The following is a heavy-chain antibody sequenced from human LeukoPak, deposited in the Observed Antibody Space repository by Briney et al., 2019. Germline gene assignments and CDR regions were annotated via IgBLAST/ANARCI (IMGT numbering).Heavy chain of an antibody. D-gene: IGHD4-23*01. Sequence: GGSLRLSCAASGFTFSTYWMHWVRQAPGKGLVWVSRINSDGSSTDYPDSVKGRFTISRDNAKNTLYLQMNSLRAEDTAMYYCARDKYGGNSNAFDMWGQGTMVTFS. CDR2: INSDGSST. CDR3: ARDKYGGNSNAFDM. V-gene: IGHV3-74*01. J-gene: IGHJ3*02. CDR1: GFTFSTYW.